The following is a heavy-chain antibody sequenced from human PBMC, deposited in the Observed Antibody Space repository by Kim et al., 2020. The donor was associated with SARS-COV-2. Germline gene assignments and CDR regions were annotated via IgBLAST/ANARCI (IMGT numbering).Heavy chain of an antibody. D-gene: IGHD5-18*01. CDR1: GFTFNNYG. CDR3: ARGIQLWLPYFDY. CDR2: IWYDGSNK. V-gene: IGHV3-33*01. J-gene: IGHJ4*02. Sequence: GGSLRLSCGASGFTFNNYGMHWVRQAPGKGLEWVALIWYDGSNKYYADSVKGRFTISRDNSKNTLYLQMNSLRAEDAAVYYCARGIQLWLPYFDYWGQGT.